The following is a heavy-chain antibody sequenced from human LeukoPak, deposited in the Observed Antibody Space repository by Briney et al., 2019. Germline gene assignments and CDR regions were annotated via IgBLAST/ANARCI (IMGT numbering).Heavy chain of an antibody. CDR1: GGSISSYY. CDR3: ARSRSGYSYDHAAFDI. V-gene: IGHV4-59*01. J-gene: IGHJ3*02. D-gene: IGHD5-18*01. Sequence: PSETLSLTCTVSGGSISSYYWSWIRQPPGKGLEWIAYIDYRGSTTYNLSLKSRVTISVDTSRNQFSLKLSSVTAADTAVYYCARSRSGYSYDHAAFDIWGQGTMVTVSS. CDR2: IDYRGST.